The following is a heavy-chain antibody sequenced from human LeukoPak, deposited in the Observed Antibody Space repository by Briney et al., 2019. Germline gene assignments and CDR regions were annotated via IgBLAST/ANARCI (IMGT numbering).Heavy chain of an antibody. CDR1: GYSFTSYW. V-gene: IGHV5-51*01. J-gene: IGHJ6*02. Sequence: KDGESLKVSCKGSGYSFTSYWIGWVRQMPGKGLEWMGIIYPGDSDTRYSPSFQGQVTISADKSISTAYLQWSSLKASDTAMYYCARALGYCSSTSCYIRPYYYGMDVWGQGTTVTVSS. CDR3: ARALGYCSSTSCYIRPYYYGMDV. D-gene: IGHD2-2*02. CDR2: IYPGDSDT.